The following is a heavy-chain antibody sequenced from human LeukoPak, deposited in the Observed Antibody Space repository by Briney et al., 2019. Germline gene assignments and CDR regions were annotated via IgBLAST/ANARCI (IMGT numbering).Heavy chain of an antibody. V-gene: IGHV3-30*18. CDR3: AKDSFIGSGSYSSNLVY. CDR2: ISYDGSNK. J-gene: IGHJ4*02. CDR1: GFTFSSYG. Sequence: GRSLRLSCAASGFTFSSYGMHWVRQAPGKGLEWVAVISYDGSNKYYADSVKGRFTISRDNSKNTLYLQMNSLRAEDTAVYYCAKDSFIGSGSYSSNLVYWGQGTLVTVSS. D-gene: IGHD3-10*01.